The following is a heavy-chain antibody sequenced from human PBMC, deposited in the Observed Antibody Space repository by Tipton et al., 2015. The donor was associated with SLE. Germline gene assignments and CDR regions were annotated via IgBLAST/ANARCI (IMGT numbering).Heavy chain of an antibody. J-gene: IGHJ4*02. V-gene: IGHV4-39*01. D-gene: IGHD1-1*01. Sequence: TLSLTCTVSGGSINTNNYYWGWVRQPPGKGLEWIGSIYHSGSTYYNPSLKSRVTISVDTSKNQFSLKLSSVTAADTAVYYCARQLDGVDYWGQGTLVTVSS. CDR1: GGSINTNNYY. CDR3: ARQLDGVDY. CDR2: IYHSGST.